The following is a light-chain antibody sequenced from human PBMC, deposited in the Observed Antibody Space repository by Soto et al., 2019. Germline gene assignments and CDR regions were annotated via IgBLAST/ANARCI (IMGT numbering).Light chain of an antibody. V-gene: IGKV3-20*01. J-gene: IGKJ4*01. CDR3: QQYGKSPLT. Sequence: EIVLTQSPGTLSLSPGERATLSCRASQSGSGTYLACYQQKPGQAPRLIISGASRRATGIPDRFSGSGSGTDFTLTISILEPEDFAVYYWQQYGKSPLTFGGGTKVDIK. CDR2: GAS. CDR1: QSGSGTY.